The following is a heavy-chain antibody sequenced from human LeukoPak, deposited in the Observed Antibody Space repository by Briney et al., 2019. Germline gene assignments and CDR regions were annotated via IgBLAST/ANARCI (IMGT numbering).Heavy chain of an antibody. J-gene: IGHJ4*02. CDR2: IIPILGIA. V-gene: IGHV1-69*04. CDR1: GGTFSSYA. CDR3: ARFIHLGGTDY. D-gene: IGHD1-1*01. Sequence: GASVKVSCKASGGTFSSYAISWVRQAPGQGLEWMGRIIPILGIANYAQKFQGRVTITADKSTSTAYMELSSLRSEDTAVYYCARFIHLGGTDYWGQGTLVTVSS.